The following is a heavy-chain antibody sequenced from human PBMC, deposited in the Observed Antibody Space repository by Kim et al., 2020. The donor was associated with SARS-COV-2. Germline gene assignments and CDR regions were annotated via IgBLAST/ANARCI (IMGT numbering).Heavy chain of an antibody. CDR2: INHSGST. D-gene: IGHD3-10*01. CDR1: GGSFSAYY. CDR3: ARGLSTDYYGSGSYYNGFDY. Sequence: SETLSLTCAVYGGSFSAYYWSWIRQPPGKGLEWIGEINHSGSTNYNPSLKSRVTISVDTSKNQFSLKLSSVTAADTAVYYCARGLSTDYYGSGSYYNGFDYWGQGTLVTVSS. V-gene: IGHV4-34*01. J-gene: IGHJ4*02.